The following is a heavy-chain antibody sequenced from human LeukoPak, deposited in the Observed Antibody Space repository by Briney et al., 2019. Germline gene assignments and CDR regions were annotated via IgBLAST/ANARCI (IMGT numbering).Heavy chain of an antibody. CDR2: ISYDGSNK. CDR3: AKPYYYDSSGPFYFDY. CDR1: GFTFSSYG. Sequence: PGGSLRLSCAASGFTFSSYGMHWVRQAPGKGLEWVAVISYDGSNKYYADSVKGRFTISRDNSKNTLYLQMNSLRAEDTAVYYCAKPYYYDSSGPFYFDYWGQGTLVTVSS. V-gene: IGHV3-30*18. D-gene: IGHD3-22*01. J-gene: IGHJ4*02.